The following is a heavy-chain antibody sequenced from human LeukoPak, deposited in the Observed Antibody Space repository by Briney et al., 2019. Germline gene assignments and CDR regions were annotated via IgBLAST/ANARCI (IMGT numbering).Heavy chain of an antibody. Sequence: GASVKVSCKASGYTFTSYGISWVRQAPGQGLEWMGWISAYNGNTNYAQKLQGRVTMTTDTSTSTAYMELRSLRPDDTAVYYCARVLGTNYDFWSGTESPNAFDIWGQGTMVTVSS. CDR1: GYTFTSYG. V-gene: IGHV1-18*01. CDR3: ARVLGTNYDFWSGTESPNAFDI. D-gene: IGHD3-3*01. CDR2: ISAYNGNT. J-gene: IGHJ3*02.